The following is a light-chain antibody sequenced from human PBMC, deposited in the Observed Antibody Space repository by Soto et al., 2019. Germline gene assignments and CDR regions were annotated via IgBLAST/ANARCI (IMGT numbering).Light chain of an antibody. CDR2: GAS. Sequence: ELVLAQSPSTLCLTPAQTATLSGRTSQGVSNNYLAWYQQKPGQDPRLLIYGASSRATGIPDRFSGSGSGTDFTLTISRLEPEDLAVYYCQQYGSSTTFGQVTKVEI. CDR3: QQYGSSTT. J-gene: IGKJ1*01. CDR1: QGVSNNY. V-gene: IGKV3-20*01.